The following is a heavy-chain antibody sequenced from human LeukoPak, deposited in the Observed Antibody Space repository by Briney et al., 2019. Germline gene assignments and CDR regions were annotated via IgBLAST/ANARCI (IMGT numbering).Heavy chain of an antibody. V-gene: IGHV4-30-2*03. J-gene: IGHJ3*02. CDR2: IYHSGST. CDR3: ARQITYYDILTGYYASYDAFDI. CDR1: GGSISSGGYS. Sequence: SETLSLTCAVSGGSISSGGYSWSWIRQPPGKGLEWIGYIYHSGSTYYNPSLKSRVTISVDTSKNQFSLKLSSVTAADTAVYYCARQITYYDILTGYYASYDAFDIWGQGTMVTVSS. D-gene: IGHD3-9*01.